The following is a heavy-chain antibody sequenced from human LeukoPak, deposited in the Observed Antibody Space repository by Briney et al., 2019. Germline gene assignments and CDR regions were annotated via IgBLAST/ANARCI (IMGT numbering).Heavy chain of an antibody. CDR2: IRYDGSNK. CDR3: AKVHDPYFGSPYFFDY. V-gene: IGHV3-30*02. D-gene: IGHD3-3*01. Sequence: PGGSLRLSCAASGFTFSSYGMYWVRQAPGQGLEWVAFIRYDGSNKYYSDSVKGRFTISRDNSKNTLYLQMNSLRAEDTAVYYCAKVHDPYFGSPYFFDYWGQGTLVTVSS. CDR1: GFTFSSYG. J-gene: IGHJ4*02.